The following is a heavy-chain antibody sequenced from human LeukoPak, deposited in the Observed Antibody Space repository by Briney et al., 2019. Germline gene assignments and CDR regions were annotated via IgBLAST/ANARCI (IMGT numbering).Heavy chain of an antibody. V-gene: IGHV4-39*07. Sequence: SETLSLTCTVSGGSISSSSYYWGWIRQPPGKALEWIGSIYYSGSTYYNPSLTSRVTISVDTSKNQFSLKLSSVTAADTAVYYCARFPAEYYDFWSGYYLSWGQGTLVTVSS. CDR1: GGSISSSSYY. D-gene: IGHD3-3*01. J-gene: IGHJ4*02. CDR2: IYYSGST. CDR3: ARFPAEYYDFWSGYYLS.